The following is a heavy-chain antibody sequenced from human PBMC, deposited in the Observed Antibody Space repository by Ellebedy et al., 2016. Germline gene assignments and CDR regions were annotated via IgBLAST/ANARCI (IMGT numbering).Heavy chain of an antibody. CDR3: ARDVKVVTHGVLDY. CDR1: GFTFSSYS. D-gene: IGHD4-23*01. Sequence: GGSLRLSCAASGFTFSSYSMNWVRQAPGKGLEWVSYISSSSSTIYYADSVKGRFTISRDNAKNSLYLQMNSLRDEDTAVYYCARDVKVVTHGVLDYWGQGTLVTVSS. J-gene: IGHJ4*02. CDR2: ISSSSSTI. V-gene: IGHV3-48*02.